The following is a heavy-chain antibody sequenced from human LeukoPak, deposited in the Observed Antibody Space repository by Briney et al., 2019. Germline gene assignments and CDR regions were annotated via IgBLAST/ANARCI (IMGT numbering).Heavy chain of an antibody. CDR3: ARDFTGTTIAPIFAFDI. D-gene: IGHD1-7*01. J-gene: IGHJ3*02. CDR1: GFTFSSYS. V-gene: IGHV3-48*01. CDR2: ISSSSSTI. Sequence: GGSLRLSCAASGFTFSSYSMNWVRQAPGKGLEWVSYISSSSSTIYYADSVKGRFTISRDNAKNSLYLQMNSLRAEDTAVYYCARDFTGTTIAPIFAFDIWGQGTVVTVSS.